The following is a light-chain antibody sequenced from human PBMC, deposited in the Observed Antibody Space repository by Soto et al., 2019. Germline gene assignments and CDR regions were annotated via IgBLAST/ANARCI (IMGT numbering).Light chain of an antibody. CDR3: SSYAGTNNYV. CDR1: SSDVGSYDL. CDR2: EVS. Sequence: QSALTQPASVSGSPEQSITISCTGTSSDVGSYDLVSWYQQYPGKAPKLMIYEVSERPSGVSNRFSGSKSGNTASLTISGLLAEDEADYYCSSYAGTNNYVFGTGTKVTVL. J-gene: IGLJ1*01. V-gene: IGLV2-23*02.